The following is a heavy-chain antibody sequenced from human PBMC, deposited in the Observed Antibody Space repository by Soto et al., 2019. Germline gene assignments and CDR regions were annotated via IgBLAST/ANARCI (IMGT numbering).Heavy chain of an antibody. V-gene: IGHV4-59*01. CDR3: AREHIVVGRDWFDP. D-gene: IGHD2-21*01. CDR1: GGSISSYY. Sequence: TSETLSLTCTVSGGSISSYYWSWIRQPPGKGLEWIGYIYYSGSTNYNPSLKSRVTISVDTSKNQFSLKLSSVTAADTAVYYCAREHIVVGRDWFDPWRQGTLVTVSS. CDR2: IYYSGST. J-gene: IGHJ5*02.